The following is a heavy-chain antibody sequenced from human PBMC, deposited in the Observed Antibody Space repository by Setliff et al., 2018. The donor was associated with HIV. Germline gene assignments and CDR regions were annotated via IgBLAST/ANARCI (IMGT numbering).Heavy chain of an antibody. CDR3: ARRGDFFYYAMDV. Sequence: PSETLSLTCAVSGYSIGSGSFWGWIRQPPGKGLEWIATIPHNGGTYYNPSLKSRVTISVDRSKNQFSLKLSSVTAADTAVYYCARRGDFFYYAMDVWGQGTTVTVSS. CDR2: IPHNGGT. J-gene: IGHJ6*02. CDR1: GYSIGSGSF. V-gene: IGHV4-38-2*01.